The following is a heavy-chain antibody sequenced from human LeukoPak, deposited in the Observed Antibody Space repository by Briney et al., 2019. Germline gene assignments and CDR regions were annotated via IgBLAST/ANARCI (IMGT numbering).Heavy chain of an antibody. CDR2: IYSSGST. CDR1: GGSISSYY. CDR3: ARDSGTTGEVKFDP. Sequence: SETLSLTCTVSGGSISSYYWSWIRQPAGKGLEWIGRIYSSGSTDYNPSLKSRVTMSVDTSKNKFSLKLISVTAADTVVYYCARDSGTTGEVKFDPWGQGTLVTVSS. J-gene: IGHJ5*02. V-gene: IGHV4-4*07. D-gene: IGHD3-10*01.